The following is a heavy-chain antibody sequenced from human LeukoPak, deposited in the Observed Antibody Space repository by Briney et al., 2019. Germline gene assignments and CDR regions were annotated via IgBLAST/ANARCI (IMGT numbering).Heavy chain of an antibody. CDR3: ASAGYYDSSGYYW. J-gene: IGHJ4*02. CDR2: IYYSGST. Sequence: SGTLSLMCSVYGGSFSDYFWSWIRQPPGKGLEWIGYIYYSGSTNYNPSLKSRVTISVDTSKNQFSLKLSSVTAADTAVYYCASAGYYDSSGYYWWGQGTLVTVSS. CDR1: GGSFSDYF. D-gene: IGHD3-22*01. V-gene: IGHV4-59*01.